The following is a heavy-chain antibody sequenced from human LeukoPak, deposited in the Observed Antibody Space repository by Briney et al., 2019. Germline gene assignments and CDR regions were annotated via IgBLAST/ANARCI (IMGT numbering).Heavy chain of an antibody. Sequence: SVKVSCKASGGTFSSYAISWVRQAPGQGLEWMGGIIPIFGAANYAQKFQGRVTITADESTSTAYMELSSLRSEDTAVYYCARGSSGWAQLGYWGQGTLVTVSS. V-gene: IGHV1-69*13. CDR1: GGTFSSYA. CDR3: ARGSSGWAQLGY. CDR2: IIPIFGAA. J-gene: IGHJ4*02. D-gene: IGHD6-19*01.